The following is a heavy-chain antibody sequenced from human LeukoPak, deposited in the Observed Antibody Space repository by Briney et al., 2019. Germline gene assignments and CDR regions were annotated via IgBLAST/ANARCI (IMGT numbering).Heavy chain of an antibody. D-gene: IGHD2-15*01. J-gene: IGHJ5*02. CDR2: IYTSGST. CDR1: GVSISSGSYY. Sequence: PSETLSLTCTVSGVSISSGSYYWSWIRQPAGKGLEWIGRIYTSGSTNYNPSLKSRVAISVDTSKNQFSLTLTSLTAADTAVYYCARRGRYSEWFDPWGQGTLSPSPQ. V-gene: IGHV4-61*02. CDR3: ARRGRYSEWFDP.